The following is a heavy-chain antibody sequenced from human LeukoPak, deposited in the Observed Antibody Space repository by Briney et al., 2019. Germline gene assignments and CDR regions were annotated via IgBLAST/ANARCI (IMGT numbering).Heavy chain of an antibody. J-gene: IGHJ6*02. CDR1: GFTFSSYW. V-gene: IGHV3-7*03. D-gene: IGHD3-3*01. CDR2: IKQDGSEK. Sequence: GGSLRLSCAASGFTFSSYWMSWVRQAPGKRLEWVANIKQDGSEKYYVDSVKGRFTISRDNAKNSLYLQMNSLRAEDTAVYYCARQKEEEITIFGVVMPYYYYGMDVWGQGTTVTVSS. CDR3: ARQKEEEITIFGVVMPYYYYGMDV.